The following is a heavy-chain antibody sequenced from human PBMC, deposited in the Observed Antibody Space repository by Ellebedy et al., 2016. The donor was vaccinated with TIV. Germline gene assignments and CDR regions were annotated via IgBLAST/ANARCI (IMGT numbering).Heavy chain of an antibody. CDR3: ARGLGFYAFDI. CDR2: IGTAGDT. V-gene: IGHV3-13*01. Sequence: GESLKISCAASGFTFSSYDMHWVRQATGKGLEWVSAIGTAGDTYYPGSVKGRFTISRENAKNSLYLQMNSLRAGDTAVYYCARGLGFYAFDIWGQGTMVTVSS. D-gene: IGHD2/OR15-2a*01. J-gene: IGHJ3*02. CDR1: GFTFSSYD.